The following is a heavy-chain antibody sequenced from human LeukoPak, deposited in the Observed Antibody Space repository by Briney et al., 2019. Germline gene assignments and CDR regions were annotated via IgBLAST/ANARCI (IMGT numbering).Heavy chain of an antibody. CDR2: ISSNGGST. CDR1: GFPFSSYA. CDR3: ARSTHGYYYYGMDV. D-gene: IGHD1-1*01. V-gene: IGHV3-64*01. Sequence: GSLSLSCAASGFPFSSYAMHWVRQAPGKGLEYVSAISSNGGSTYYANSVKGRFTISRDNSKNTLYLQMGSLRAEDMAVYYCARSTHGYYYYGMDVWGQGTTVTVSS. J-gene: IGHJ6*02.